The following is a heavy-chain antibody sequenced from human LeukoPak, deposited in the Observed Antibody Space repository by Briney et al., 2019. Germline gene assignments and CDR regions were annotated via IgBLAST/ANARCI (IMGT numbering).Heavy chain of an antibody. CDR2: ISGSGGST. D-gene: IGHD6-19*01. V-gene: IGHV3-23*01. J-gene: IGHJ4*02. Sequence: PGGSLRLSCAASGFTFSSYAMSWVRQAPGKGLEWVSAISGSGGSTYYADSVKGRFTISRDNAKNSLYLQMNSLRAEDTAVYYCARGGQQWLVLGYWGQGTLVTVSS. CDR3: ARGGQQWLVLGY. CDR1: GFTFSSYA.